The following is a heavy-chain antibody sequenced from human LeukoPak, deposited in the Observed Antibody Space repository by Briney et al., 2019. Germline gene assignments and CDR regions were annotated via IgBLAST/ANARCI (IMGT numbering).Heavy chain of an antibody. CDR1: GYTFTGYY. Sequence: ASVKVSCKASGYTFTGYYIHWVRQAPGQGLEWMGRINPNSGGTNYAQKFQGRVTMTRDTSISTAYMELSRLRSDDTAVYYCASTLVGPYYMDVWGKGTTVTVSS. CDR2: INPNSGGT. J-gene: IGHJ6*03. D-gene: IGHD1-26*01. CDR3: ASTLVGPYYMDV. V-gene: IGHV1-2*06.